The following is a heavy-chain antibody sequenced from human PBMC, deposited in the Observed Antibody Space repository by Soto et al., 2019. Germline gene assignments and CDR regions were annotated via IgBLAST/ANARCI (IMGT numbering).Heavy chain of an antibody. V-gene: IGHV3-15*01. J-gene: IGHJ4*02. D-gene: IGHD3-22*01. CDR2: IKGKVDGETT. CDR1: GFSVTANY. Sequence: PGGSLRLSCEVSGFSVTANYMSWVRQAPGKGLEWVGRIKGKVDGETTDYAAPVRGRFTISRDDSKATLYLQMDSLKTEDTALYYCTTDPHYDTSGLGYWGQGTLVTVS. CDR3: TTDPHYDTSGLGY.